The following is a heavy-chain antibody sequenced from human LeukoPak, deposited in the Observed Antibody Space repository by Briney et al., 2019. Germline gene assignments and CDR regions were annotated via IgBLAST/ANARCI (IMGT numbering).Heavy chain of an antibody. D-gene: IGHD3-10*01. Sequence: SETLSLTCTVSGGSISSSSYYWGWIRQPPGKGLEWIGSIYYSGSTYYNPSLKSRVTISVDTSKNQFSLKLSSVTAADTAVYYCARGSEDGSGTNWFDPWGQGTLVTVSS. CDR3: ARGSEDGSGTNWFDP. V-gene: IGHV4-39*07. CDR2: IYYSGST. CDR1: GGSISSSSYY. J-gene: IGHJ5*02.